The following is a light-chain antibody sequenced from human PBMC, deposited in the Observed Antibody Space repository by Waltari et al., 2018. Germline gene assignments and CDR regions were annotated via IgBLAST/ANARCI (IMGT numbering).Light chain of an antibody. CDR1: QSVYSY. Sequence: EIVLTQSPATLSLSPVERATLSCRASQSVYSYLAWYQQKPGLPPRLLIYDASSRATGIPARFVGSGSGTDFTLTISRLEPEDFAVYYCPERSNWPGGSFGGGTKVEIK. CDR3: PERSNWPGGS. J-gene: IGKJ4*01. V-gene: IGKV3-11*01. CDR2: DAS.